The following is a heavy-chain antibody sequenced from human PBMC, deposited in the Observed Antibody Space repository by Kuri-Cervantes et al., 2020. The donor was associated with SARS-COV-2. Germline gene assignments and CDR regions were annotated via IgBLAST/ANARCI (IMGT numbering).Heavy chain of an antibody. CDR1: GYTFTSYY. CDR3: ARGVTMVRGVSLQQQSLGIEGY. CDR2: INPSGGST. Sequence: ASVKVSCKASGYTFTSYYMHWVRQAPGQGLEWMGIINPSGGSTSYAQKFQGRVTMTRDTSTSTAYMELRSLRSDDTAVYYCARGVTMVRGVSLQQQSLGIEGYWGQGTLVTVSS. V-gene: IGHV1-46*01. J-gene: IGHJ4*02. D-gene: IGHD3-10*01.